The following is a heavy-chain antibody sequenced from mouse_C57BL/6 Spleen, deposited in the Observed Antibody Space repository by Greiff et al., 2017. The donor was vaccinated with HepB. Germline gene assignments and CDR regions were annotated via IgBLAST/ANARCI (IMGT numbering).Heavy chain of an antibody. V-gene: IGHV1-72*01. Sequence: QVQLQQPGAELVKPGASVKLSCKASGYTFTSYWMHWVKQRPGRGLEWIGRIDPNSGGTKYNEKFKSKATLTVDKPSSTAYMQLSGLTSEDSAVYYCARSEDYDEGWYFDVWGTGTTVTVSS. CDR1: GYTFTSYW. CDR2: IDPNSGGT. CDR3: ARSEDYDEGWYFDV. D-gene: IGHD2-4*01. J-gene: IGHJ1*03.